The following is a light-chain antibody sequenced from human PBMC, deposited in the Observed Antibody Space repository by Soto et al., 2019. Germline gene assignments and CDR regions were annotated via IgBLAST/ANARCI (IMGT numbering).Light chain of an antibody. CDR1: QSINNW. CDR3: QQYDNYPLT. CDR2: DAS. J-gene: IGKJ4*01. V-gene: IGKV1-5*01. Sequence: DSQMTQYPSTLSASVGDRVSITSRASQSINNWLAWYQQKPGKAPKFLIYDASNLESGVPSRFSGSASGTEFTLTISSLQPDDFATYYCQQYDNYPLTFGGGTKVDIK.